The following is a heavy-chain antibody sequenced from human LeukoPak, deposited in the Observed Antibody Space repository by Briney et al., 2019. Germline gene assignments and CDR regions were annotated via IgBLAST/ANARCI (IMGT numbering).Heavy chain of an antibody. J-gene: IGHJ4*02. D-gene: IGHD6-6*01. CDR3: ARHRAYSSSSPFDY. CDR2: VYDSGST. V-gene: IGHV4-59*08. Sequence: SETLSLTCTVSGVSISNNYWTWFRQPPGKGLEWIGYVYDSGSTNYNPSLKSRVTISLDTSKKQFSLRLSSVTAADTAVYYCARHRAYSSSSPFDYWGQGTLVTVSS. CDR1: GVSISNNY.